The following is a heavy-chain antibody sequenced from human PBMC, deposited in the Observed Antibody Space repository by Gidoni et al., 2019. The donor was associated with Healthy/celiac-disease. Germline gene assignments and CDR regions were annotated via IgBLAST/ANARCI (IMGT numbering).Heavy chain of an antibody. V-gene: IGHV1-3*01. CDR1: GYTFTSYA. CDR2: INAGNGNT. CDR3: ARDQPLGIAAAGTPGEFDP. J-gene: IGHJ5*02. D-gene: IGHD6-13*01. Sequence: QVQLVQSGAEVKKPGASVKVSCKASGYTFTSYAMHWVRQAPGQRLEWMGWINAGNGNTKYSQKFQGRVTITRDTSASTAYMELSSLRSEDTAVYYCARDQPLGIAAAGTPGEFDPWGQGTLVTVSS.